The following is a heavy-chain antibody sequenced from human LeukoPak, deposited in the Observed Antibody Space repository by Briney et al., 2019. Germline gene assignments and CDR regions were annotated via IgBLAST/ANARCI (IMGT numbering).Heavy chain of an antibody. CDR3: ARGHSGYIDY. Sequence: SQTLSLTCALSGDSFSSNSAAWSWLRPSPSRGFEWLGRTYYRYKWYTDSAVSVKSRITINPDTSKNQFSLQLKSVTPEDTALYFCARGHSGYIDYWGQGTLVTVSS. CDR2: TYYRYKWYT. V-gene: IGHV6-1*01. CDR1: GDSFSSNSAA. J-gene: IGHJ4*02. D-gene: IGHD3-22*01.